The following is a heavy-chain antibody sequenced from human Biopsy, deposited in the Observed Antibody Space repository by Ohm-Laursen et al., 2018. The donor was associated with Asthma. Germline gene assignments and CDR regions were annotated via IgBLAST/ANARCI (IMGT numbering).Heavy chain of an antibody. CDR2: ISGSGGST. Sequence: SLRLSCSASGFTFSSYAMSWVRQAPGKGLEGVSAISGSGGSTYYADSVKGRFTISRDNSKNTLYLQMNSLRAEDTAVYYCAKDKRYSGSYFDYWGQGTLVTVSS. D-gene: IGHD1-26*01. CDR3: AKDKRYSGSYFDY. V-gene: IGHV3-23*01. J-gene: IGHJ4*02. CDR1: GFTFSSYA.